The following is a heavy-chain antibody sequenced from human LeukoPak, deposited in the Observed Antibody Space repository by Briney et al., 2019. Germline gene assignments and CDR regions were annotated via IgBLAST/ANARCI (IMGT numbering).Heavy chain of an antibody. Sequence: GGSLRPSCAASGFSFSSYGMHWVRQAPGKGLEWVAVISYDGSNKYYADSVKGRFTISRDNSKNTLYLQMNSLRAEDTAVYYCAKDSRMIVVVSPIDYWGQGTLVTVSS. CDR1: GFSFSSYG. V-gene: IGHV3-30*18. J-gene: IGHJ4*02. CDR3: AKDSRMIVVVSPIDY. CDR2: ISYDGSNK. D-gene: IGHD3-22*01.